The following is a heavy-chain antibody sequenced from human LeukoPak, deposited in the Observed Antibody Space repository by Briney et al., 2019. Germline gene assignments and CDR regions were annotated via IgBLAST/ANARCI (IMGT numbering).Heavy chain of an antibody. Sequence: GGSLRLSCAASGFTFSSYAMSWVRQAPGKGLEWVSAISGSGGSTYYADSVKGRFTISRDNSKNTLYLQMDSLRAEDTAVYYCARGYYDSSGYYSERLDYWGQGTLVTVSS. CDR2: ISGSGGST. D-gene: IGHD3-22*01. V-gene: IGHV3-23*01. J-gene: IGHJ4*02. CDR1: GFTFSSYA. CDR3: ARGYYDSSGYYSERLDY.